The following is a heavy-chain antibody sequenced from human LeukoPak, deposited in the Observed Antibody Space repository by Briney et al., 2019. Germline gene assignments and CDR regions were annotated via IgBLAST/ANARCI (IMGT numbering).Heavy chain of an antibody. V-gene: IGHV3-30*19. CDR3: WFGESNFDY. CDR1: SFTFCGYD. D-gene: IGHD3-10*01. Sequence: PGRSLRLYCAASSFTFCGYDMLWLRQAPGKGLEWVAVISYDGSNKYYADSVKGRFTISRDNSKYKLYLQMNDLRAEDTAVYYSWFGESNFDYWGQGTLVTVSS. CDR2: ISYDGSNK. J-gene: IGHJ4*02.